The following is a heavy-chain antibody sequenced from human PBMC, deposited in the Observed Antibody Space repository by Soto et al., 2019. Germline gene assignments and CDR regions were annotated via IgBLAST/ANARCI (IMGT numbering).Heavy chain of an antibody. D-gene: IGHD3-10*01. CDR1: GFTFSSYS. Sequence: PGGSLRLSCAASGFTFSSYSMSWVRQAPGKGLEWVSGFRSGGDDGTTYYADSVKGRFTISRDNSKNTLFLQMDSLRAESTAIYYCAKKVNSGPGSQYFDYWGQGTPVTVSS. V-gene: IGHV3-23*01. CDR3: AKKVNSGPGSQYFDY. J-gene: IGHJ4*02. CDR2: FRSGGDDGTT.